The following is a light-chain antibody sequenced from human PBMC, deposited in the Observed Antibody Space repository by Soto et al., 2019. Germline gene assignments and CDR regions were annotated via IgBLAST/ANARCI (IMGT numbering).Light chain of an antibody. CDR2: EVS. J-gene: IGLJ1*01. Sequence: QSALTQPASVSGSAGQSITISCTGTSSDVGAYDFVSWYQQHPDKAPKLMIYEVSNRPSGVSNRFSGSKSVNTATLTISGLQAEDEADYYCSSYTSSSTRLFGTGTKLTVL. CDR1: SSDVGAYDF. V-gene: IGLV2-14*03. CDR3: SSYTSSSTRL.